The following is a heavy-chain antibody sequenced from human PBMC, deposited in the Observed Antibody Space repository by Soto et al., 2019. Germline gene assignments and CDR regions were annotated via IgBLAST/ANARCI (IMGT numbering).Heavy chain of an antibody. V-gene: IGHV4-59*01. Sequence: SETLSLTCTVSGVSISTYYWSWIRQPPGKGLEWIGYIYYSGSTNYNPSLKSRVTISVDTSKNQFSLRLTSVTTADTAVYFCARFRSTSSLDYWGQGTLVTVYS. J-gene: IGHJ4*02. CDR2: IYYSGST. CDR3: ARFRSTSSLDY. D-gene: IGHD2-2*01. CDR1: GVSISTYY.